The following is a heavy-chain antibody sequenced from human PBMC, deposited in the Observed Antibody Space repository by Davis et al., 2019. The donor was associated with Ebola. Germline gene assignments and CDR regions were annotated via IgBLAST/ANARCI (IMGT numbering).Heavy chain of an antibody. CDR1: GFTFSSYG. Sequence: GESLKISCAASGFTFSSYGMHWVRQAPGKGLEWVAVIWYDGSNKYYADSVKGRFTIPRDNSKNTLYLQMNSLRVEDTAVYYCTRDDYDFWGGYSAVYYYGMDVWGIGTTVSVSS. J-gene: IGHJ6*04. CDR3: TRDDYDFWGGYSAVYYYGMDV. D-gene: IGHD3-3*01. V-gene: IGHV3-33*01. CDR2: IWYDGSNK.